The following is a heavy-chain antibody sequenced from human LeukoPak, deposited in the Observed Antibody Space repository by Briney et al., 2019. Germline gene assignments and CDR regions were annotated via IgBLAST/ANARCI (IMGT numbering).Heavy chain of an antibody. CDR1: SGSISSGGYS. CDR3: ARDLGSNFDY. CDR2: IYHSGST. J-gene: IGHJ4*02. D-gene: IGHD2-15*01. V-gene: IGHV4-30-2*01. Sequence: SETLSLTCAVSSGSISSGGYSWSWIRQPPGKGLEWIGYIYHSGSTYYNPSLKSRVTISVDRSKNQFSLKLSSVTAADTAVYYCARDLGSNFDYWGQGTLVTVSS.